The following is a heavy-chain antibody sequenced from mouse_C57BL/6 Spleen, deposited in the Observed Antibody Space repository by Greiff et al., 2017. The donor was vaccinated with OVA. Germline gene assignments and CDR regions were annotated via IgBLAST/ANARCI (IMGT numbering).Heavy chain of an antibody. CDR1: GYTFTSYW. V-gene: IGHV1-52*01. CDR2: IDPSDSET. J-gene: IGHJ2*01. CDR3: ARGRGIYYFDY. Sequence: QVQLQQPGAELVRPGSSVKLSCKASGYTFTSYWMHWVKQRPIQGLEWIGNIDPSDSETHYNQKFKDKATLPVDKSSSTAYMQLSSLTSEDSAGYYCARGRGIYYFDYWGQGTTLTVSS.